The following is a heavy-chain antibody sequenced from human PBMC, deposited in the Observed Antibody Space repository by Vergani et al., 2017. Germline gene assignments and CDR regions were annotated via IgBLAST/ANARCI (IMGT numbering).Heavy chain of an antibody. Sequence: QVQLQQWGAGLLKPSETLSLTCAVYGGSFSGYYWSWIRQPPGKGLEWIGEINHSGSTNYNPSLKSRVTISVDTSKNQFSLKLSSVTAADTAVYYCARGHIAVAGYYYYGMDVWGQGTTVTVSS. V-gene: IGHV4-34*01. CDR1: GGSFSGYY. CDR2: INHSGST. J-gene: IGHJ6*02. D-gene: IGHD6-19*01. CDR3: ARGHIAVAGYYYYGMDV.